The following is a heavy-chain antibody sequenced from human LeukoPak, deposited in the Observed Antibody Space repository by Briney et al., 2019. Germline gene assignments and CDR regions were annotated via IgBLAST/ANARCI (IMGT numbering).Heavy chain of an antibody. J-gene: IGHJ1*01. CDR1: GFTFSSYA. CDR3: AREDRPKQWLPGLNFQH. CDR2: ISYDGSNK. D-gene: IGHD6-19*01. V-gene: IGHV3-30-3*01. Sequence: GGSLRLSCAASGFTFSSYAMHWVRQAPGKGLEWVAVISYDGSNKYYADSVKGRFTISRDNSKNTLYLQMNSLRAEDTAVYYCAREDRPKQWLPGLNFQHWGQGTLVTVSS.